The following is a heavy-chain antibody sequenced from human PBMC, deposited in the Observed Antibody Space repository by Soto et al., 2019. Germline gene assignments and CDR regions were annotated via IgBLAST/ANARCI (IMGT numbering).Heavy chain of an antibody. Sequence: PGESLKISCKASGYSFTSYWIAWVRQTPGKGLEWMGIINPGNSDTSYSTSFQGQVTISADWPSGTTYLQLSSLKASDSGPYYCARRHTGSYFDVYSWFDHWGQGTQVTVSS. J-gene: IGHJ5*02. D-gene: IGHD1-26*01. V-gene: IGHV5-51*01. CDR2: INPGNSDT. CDR3: ARRHTGSYFDVYSWFDH. CDR1: GYSFTSYW.